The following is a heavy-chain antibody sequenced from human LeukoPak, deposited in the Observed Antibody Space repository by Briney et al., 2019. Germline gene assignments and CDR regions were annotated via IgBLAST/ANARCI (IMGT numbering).Heavy chain of an antibody. CDR1: GFTFSSYW. J-gene: IGHJ3*02. CDR3: ARAIGYLYDAFDI. D-gene: IGHD2-2*02. Sequence: GGSLRLSCAASGFTFSSYWMSWVRQAPGKGLEWVANIKQDGSEKYYVDSVKGRFTISRDNAKNSLYLQMNSLGAEDTAVYYCARAIGYLYDAFDIWGQGTMVTVSS. CDR2: IKQDGSEK. V-gene: IGHV3-7*01.